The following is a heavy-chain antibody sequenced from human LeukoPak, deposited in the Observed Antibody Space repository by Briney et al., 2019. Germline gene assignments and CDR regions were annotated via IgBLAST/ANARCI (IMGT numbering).Heavy chain of an antibody. J-gene: IGHJ6*02. Sequence: PGGSLRLSCAASGFTFSNYWMSWVRQAPGKGLEWVANIKQDGSEKYYVDSVKGRFTISRDNAKNSLYLEMNSLRAEDTAVYYCASELCYYYYYYSGMDVWGQGSTVTVSS. D-gene: IGHD3-10*02. CDR1: GFTFSNYW. CDR3: ASELCYYYYYYSGMDV. CDR2: IKQDGSEK. V-gene: IGHV3-7*01.